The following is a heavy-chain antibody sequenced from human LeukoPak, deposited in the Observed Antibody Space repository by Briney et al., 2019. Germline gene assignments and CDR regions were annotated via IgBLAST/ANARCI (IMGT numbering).Heavy chain of an antibody. CDR3: ASSYYDSSGYYPYYYYYYMDV. CDR2: IYSGGST. D-gene: IGHD3-22*01. V-gene: IGHV3-53*01. Sequence: GGSLRPSCAASGFTVSSNYMSWVRQAPGKGLEWVSVIYSGGSTYYADSVKGRCTISRDNSKNTLYLQMNSLRAEDTAVYYCASSYYDSSGYYPYYYYYYMDVWGKGTTVTVSS. J-gene: IGHJ6*03. CDR1: GFTVSSNY.